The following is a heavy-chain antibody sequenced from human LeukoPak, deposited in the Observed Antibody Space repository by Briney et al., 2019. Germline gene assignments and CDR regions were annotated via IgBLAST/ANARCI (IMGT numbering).Heavy chain of an antibody. D-gene: IGHD3-22*01. J-gene: IGHJ4*02. CDR2: MYRGGSA. V-gene: IGHV3-66*01. CDR1: GFTVSSNY. CDR3: ARVDNSGFHPFDY. Sequence: HAGGSLRLSCGASGFTVSSNYMTWVRQAPGKGLECVSVMYRGGSAYYADSVKGRFTLSRDNSKNTLYLQMDNLRVEDTAVYYCARVDNSGFHPFDYWGQGTLVTVSS.